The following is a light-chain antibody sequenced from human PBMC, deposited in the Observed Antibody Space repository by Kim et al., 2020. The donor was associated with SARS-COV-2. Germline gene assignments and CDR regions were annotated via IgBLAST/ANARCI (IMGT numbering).Light chain of an antibody. Sequence: SASVGDRVTITCRASQGISSWLAWYQQKPGKAPKLLIYDASNLETGVPSRFSGSGSGTDFTFTISSLQPEDIATYYCQQYDNLLPSFGQGTKLEI. CDR2: DAS. CDR3: QQYDNLLPS. V-gene: IGKV1-33*01. J-gene: IGKJ2*03. CDR1: QGISSW.